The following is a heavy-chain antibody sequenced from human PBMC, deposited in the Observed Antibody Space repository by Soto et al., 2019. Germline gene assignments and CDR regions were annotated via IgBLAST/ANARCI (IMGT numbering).Heavy chain of an antibody. CDR2: IKQDGSEK. CDR1: GFTFSRYW. CDR3: AAVYGMDV. J-gene: IGHJ6*02. Sequence: GESLKISCAASGFTFSRYWMSWVRQAPGKGLEWVANIKQDGSEKYYVDSVKGRFTISRDNAKNSLYLQMNSLRADDTAVYYCAAVYGMDVWGQGTTVTVSS. V-gene: IGHV3-7*05.